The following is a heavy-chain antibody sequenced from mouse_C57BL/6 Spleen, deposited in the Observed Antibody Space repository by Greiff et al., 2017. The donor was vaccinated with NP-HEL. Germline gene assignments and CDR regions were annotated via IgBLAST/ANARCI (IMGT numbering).Heavy chain of an antibody. CDR1: GYTFTSYW. Sequence: VKLQQPGAELVKPGASVKLSCKASGYTFTSYWMQWVKQRPGQGLEWIGEIDPSDSYTNYNQKFKGKATLTVDTSSSTAYMQLSSLTSEDSAVYYCARKGDYGSSLYWYFDVWGTGTTVTVSS. CDR3: ARKGDYGSSLYWYFDV. V-gene: IGHV1-50*01. J-gene: IGHJ1*03. D-gene: IGHD1-1*01. CDR2: IDPSDSYT.